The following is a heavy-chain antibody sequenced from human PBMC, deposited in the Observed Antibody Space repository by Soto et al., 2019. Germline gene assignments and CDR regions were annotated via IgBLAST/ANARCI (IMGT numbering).Heavy chain of an antibody. V-gene: IGHV1-69*13. Sequence: SVKVSCKASGGTFSSYAISWVRQAPGQGLEWMGGIIPIFGTANYAQKFQGRVTITADESTSTAYMELSSLRSEDTAVYYCARAYYYDSSGYFSAGFDIWGQGTMVTVSS. J-gene: IGHJ3*02. D-gene: IGHD3-22*01. CDR1: GGTFSSYA. CDR3: ARAYYYDSSGYFSAGFDI. CDR2: IIPIFGTA.